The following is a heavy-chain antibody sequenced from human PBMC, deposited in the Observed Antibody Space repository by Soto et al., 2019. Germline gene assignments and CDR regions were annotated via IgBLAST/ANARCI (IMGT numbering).Heavy chain of an antibody. J-gene: IGHJ4*02. CDR2: ISQDGSNK. D-gene: IGHD6-19*01. Sequence: QVHLVESGGDVVQPGRSLRLSCAASGFSISSCAMHWVRQAPGKGLEWVAVISQDGSNKYYADSVKGRFTISRDNSKNTLYLQMTSLRPEDTAVYYCARVSIAVAGIAYYFDYWGQGTLVTVSS. CDR3: ARVSIAVAGIAYYFDY. CDR1: GFSISSCA. V-gene: IGHV3-30-3*01.